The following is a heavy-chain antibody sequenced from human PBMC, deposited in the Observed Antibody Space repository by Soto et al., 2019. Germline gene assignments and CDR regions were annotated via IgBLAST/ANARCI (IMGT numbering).Heavy chain of an antibody. CDR2: IYWDDDK. J-gene: IGHJ4*02. V-gene: IGHV2-5*02. Sequence: QITLKESGPPLVKPTQTLTLTCTFSGFSLSSTRMAVGWIRQPPGKALEWLALIYWDDDKRYSPFLKSRLTITKDTSKNRVVLTMSNMDPVDTARYYCAHIVVAGLGYYFDYWGQGTLVTVSS. D-gene: IGHD6-19*01. CDR1: GFSLSSTRMA. CDR3: AHIVVAGLGYYFDY.